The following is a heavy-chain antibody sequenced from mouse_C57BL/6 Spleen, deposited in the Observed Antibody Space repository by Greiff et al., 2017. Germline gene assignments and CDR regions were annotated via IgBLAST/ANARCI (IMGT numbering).Heavy chain of an antibody. CDR2: IYPGSGNT. Sequence: QVQLQQSGAELVRPGASVKLSCKASGYTFTDYYINWVKQRPGQGLEWIARIYPGSGNTYYNEKFKGKATLTAEKSSSTAYMQLSSLTSEDSAVYFCAFLLLQNLYYAMDYWGQGTSVTVSS. D-gene: IGHD2-3*01. J-gene: IGHJ4*01. V-gene: IGHV1-76*01. CDR3: AFLLLQNLYYAMDY. CDR1: GYTFTDYY.